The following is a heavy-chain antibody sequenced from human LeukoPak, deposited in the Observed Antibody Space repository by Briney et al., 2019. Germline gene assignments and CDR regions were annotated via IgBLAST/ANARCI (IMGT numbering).Heavy chain of an antibody. CDR3: ARHVHGSSWFDY. J-gene: IGHJ4*02. D-gene: IGHD6-13*01. CDR2: IYYSGTN. Sequence: AETLSLTCTVSGGSISSSSYYWGWLRQPPGKGLEWIGSIYYSGTNHYNPSLKSRVTISVDTSKNQFSLKLRSVTAADTAVYYCARHVHGSSWFDYWGQGTLVTVSS. CDR1: GGSISSSSYY. V-gene: IGHV4-39*01.